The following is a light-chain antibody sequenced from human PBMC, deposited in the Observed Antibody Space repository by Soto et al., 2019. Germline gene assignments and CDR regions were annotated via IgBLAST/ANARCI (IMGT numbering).Light chain of an antibody. J-gene: IGLJ1*01. CDR2: EGS. CDR1: SSDVGSYNL. Sequence: QSALTQPASVSGSPGQSITISCTGTSSDVGSYNLVSWYQQHPGKAPKLMIYEGSKRPSGVSNRFSGSKSGNTASLTISGLHAEDEADYYCCSYAGSSTYDFGTGTKLTFL. V-gene: IGLV2-23*01. CDR3: CSYAGSSTYD.